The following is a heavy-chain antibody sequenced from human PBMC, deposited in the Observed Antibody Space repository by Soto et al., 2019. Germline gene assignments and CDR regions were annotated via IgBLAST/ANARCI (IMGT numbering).Heavy chain of an antibody. D-gene: IGHD2-21*02. CDR2: ISGSGGRT. Sequence: EVQLLESGGGLVQPGGSLRLSCAASGFTFSSYAMSWVRQAPGKGLEWVSAISGSGGRTYYADSVKGRFTISRDNSKNTLYLQMNSLRAEDTAVYYCAKDGLPAYCGGDCYPGNPYSYGMDVWGQGTTVTVSS. CDR1: GFTFSSYA. V-gene: IGHV3-23*01. CDR3: AKDGLPAYCGGDCYPGNPYSYGMDV. J-gene: IGHJ6*02.